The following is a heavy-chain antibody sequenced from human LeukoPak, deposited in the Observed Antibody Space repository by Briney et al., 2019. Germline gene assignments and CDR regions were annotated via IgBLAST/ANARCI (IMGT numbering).Heavy chain of an antibody. V-gene: IGHV3-30*02. CDR2: IRYDGSNK. CDR3: AKDYYGSGSYYNPYYYYMDV. D-gene: IGHD3-10*01. CDR1: GFTFSSYG. Sequence: GGSLRLSCAASGFTFSSYGMHWVRQAPGKELEWVAFIRYDGSNKYYADSVKGRFTISRDNSKNTLYLQMNSLRAEDTAVYYCAKDYYGSGSYYNPYYYYMDVWGKGTTVTISS. J-gene: IGHJ6*03.